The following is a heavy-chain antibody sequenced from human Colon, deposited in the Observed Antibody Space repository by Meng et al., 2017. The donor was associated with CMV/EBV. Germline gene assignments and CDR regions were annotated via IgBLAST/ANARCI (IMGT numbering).Heavy chain of an antibody. Sequence: GESLKISCAASGFTFSDYYMSWIRQAPGKGLEWVSYISTSGNTIFYADSVKGRFTISRDNAKGALYLQISDLRADDSAVYYCARESQGLVPTTYFDYWGRGTLVTVSS. CDR1: GFTFSDYY. V-gene: IGHV3-11*04. J-gene: IGHJ4*02. CDR2: ISTSGNTI. D-gene: IGHD6-19*01. CDR3: ARESQGLVPTTYFDY.